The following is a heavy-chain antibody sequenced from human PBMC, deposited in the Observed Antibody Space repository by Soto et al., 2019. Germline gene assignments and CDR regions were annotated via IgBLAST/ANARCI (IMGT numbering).Heavy chain of an antibody. CDR2: INPDGSAT. D-gene: IGHD5-18*01. J-gene: IGHJ4*02. Sequence: LSCAASGFTFSSYWMHWVRQAPGKGLVWVSRINPDGSATNYADSVKGRFTISRDNAKNTLYLQMNSLRAEDTAVFYCGRGGSDSPMAPGYWGQGTLVTVS. CDR1: GFTFSSYW. V-gene: IGHV3-74*01. CDR3: GRGGSDSPMAPGY.